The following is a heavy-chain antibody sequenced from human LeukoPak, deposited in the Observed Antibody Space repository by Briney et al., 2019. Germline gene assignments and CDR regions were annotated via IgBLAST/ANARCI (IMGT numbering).Heavy chain of an antibody. CDR1: RFTFNSYA. CDR3: AKPLGGRYGYDY. D-gene: IGHD5-18*01. J-gene: IGHJ4*02. CDR2: IGGSNGIT. Sequence: GGSLRLSCAASRFTFNSYAMSWVRQAPGKGLEWVSVIGGSNGITFYVGSVKGRFTISRDNSKDTLYLQMNSLRAEDTAIYYCAKPLGGRYGYDYWGQGTLVTVSS. V-gene: IGHV3-23*01.